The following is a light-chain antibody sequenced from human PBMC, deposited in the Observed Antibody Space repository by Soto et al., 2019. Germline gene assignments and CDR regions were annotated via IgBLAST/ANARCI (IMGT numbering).Light chain of an antibody. V-gene: IGLV2-14*01. CDR2: EVS. Sequence: QSALTQPASVSASPGQSITISCAGTSSDVGGWPHVSWYQQHPGKAPTLVIYEVSNRPSGVSSRFSGSKSGSTASLTISGLQAEDEADYYCSSYTSSSTIVFGGGTKLTVL. CDR1: SSDVGGWPH. J-gene: IGLJ2*01. CDR3: SSYTSSSTIV.